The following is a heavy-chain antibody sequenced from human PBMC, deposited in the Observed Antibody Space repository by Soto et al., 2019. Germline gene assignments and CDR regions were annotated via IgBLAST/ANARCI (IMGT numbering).Heavy chain of an antibody. CDR1: GGSISSYY. CDR3: ARVPTSGRDYYYYGMDV. CDR2: IYTSGST. V-gene: IGHV4-4*07. Sequence: SETLSLTCTVSGGSISSYYWGWIRQPAGKGLEWIGRIYTSGSTNYNPSLKSRVTMSVGTSKNQFSLKLSSVTAADTAVYYCARVPTSGRDYYYYGMDVWGQGTTVTVSS. J-gene: IGHJ6*02. D-gene: IGHD3-10*01.